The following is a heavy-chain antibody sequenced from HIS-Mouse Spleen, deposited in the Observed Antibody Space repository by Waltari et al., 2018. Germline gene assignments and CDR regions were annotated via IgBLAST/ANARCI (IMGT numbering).Heavy chain of an antibody. D-gene: IGHD2-2*01. CDR2: IKSKTDGGTT. J-gene: IGHJ4*02. V-gene: IGHV3-15*01. Sequence: GLEWVGRIKSKTDGGTTDYAAPVKGRFTISRDDSKNTLYLQMNSLKTEDTAVYYCTTDQALHPRYCSSTSCYVTPGGIAARPGSIDYWGQGTLVTVSS. CDR3: TTDQALHPRYCSSTSCYVTPGGIAARPGSIDY.